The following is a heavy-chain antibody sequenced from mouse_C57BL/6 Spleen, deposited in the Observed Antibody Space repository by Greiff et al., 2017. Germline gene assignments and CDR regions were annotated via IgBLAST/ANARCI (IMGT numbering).Heavy chain of an antibody. CDR2: IWGVGST. Sequence: QVQLKQSGPGLVAPSQSLSITCTVSGFSLTGYGVDWVRQSPGKGLEWLGVIWGVGSTNCNSALKSRLSISKDNSKRQVVLTMNSLQTDYTALYDWARRPLAGKGAWFAYWGQGTLVTVSA. V-gene: IGHV2-6*01. CDR1: GFSLTGYG. J-gene: IGHJ3*01. D-gene: IGHD4-1*01. CDR3: ARRPLAGKGAWFAY.